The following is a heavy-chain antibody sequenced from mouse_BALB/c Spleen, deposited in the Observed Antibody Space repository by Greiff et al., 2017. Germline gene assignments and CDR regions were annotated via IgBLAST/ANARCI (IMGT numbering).Heavy chain of an antibody. V-gene: IGHV14-4*02. J-gene: IGHJ3*01. CDR3: NANYGNYHAFAY. Sequence: VQLKQSGAELVRSGASVKLSCTASGFNIKDYYMHWVKQRPEQGLEWIGWIDPENGDTEYAPKFQGKATMTADTSSNTAYLQLSSLTSEDTAVYCCNANYGNYHAFAYWGQGTLVTVSA. CDR1: GFNIKDYY. CDR2: IDPENGDT. D-gene: IGHD2-1*01.